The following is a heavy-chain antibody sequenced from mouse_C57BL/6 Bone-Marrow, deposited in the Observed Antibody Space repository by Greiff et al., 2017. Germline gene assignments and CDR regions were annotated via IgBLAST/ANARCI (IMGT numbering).Heavy chain of an antibody. CDR2: MHPNGGSP. V-gene: IGHV1-64*01. CDR3: ARSYDYDDYTMDY. CDR1: GYTFTNYW. J-gene: IGHJ4*01. Sequence: QVQLKQPGAELVKPGASVKLSCKASGYTFTNYWMHWVKQRPGQGLEWIGMMHPNGGSPAYNEQFKSEATLSVDKSSRTAYMELSILTSEVSAVYYFARSYDYDDYTMDYGGQGTSVSVSS. D-gene: IGHD2-4*01.